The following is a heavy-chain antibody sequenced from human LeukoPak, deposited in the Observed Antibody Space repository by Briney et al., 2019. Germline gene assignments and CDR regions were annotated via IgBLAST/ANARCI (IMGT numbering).Heavy chain of an antibody. D-gene: IGHD1-26*01. J-gene: IGHJ4*02. Sequence: ASVKVSCKASGYTFTGYYMHWVRQAPGQGLEWMGRINPNSGGTNYAQEFQGRVTMTRDTSISTAYMELSRLRSDDTAVYYCAREVRLVGATLFDYWGQGTLVTVSS. CDR3: AREVRLVGATLFDY. V-gene: IGHV1-2*06. CDR1: GYTFTGYY. CDR2: INPNSGGT.